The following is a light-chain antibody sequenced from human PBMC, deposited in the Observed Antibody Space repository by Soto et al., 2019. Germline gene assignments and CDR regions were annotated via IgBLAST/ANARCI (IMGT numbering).Light chain of an antibody. CDR2: EVS. J-gene: IGLJ3*02. V-gene: IGLV2-8*01. CDR1: SSDVGGYNY. CDR3: SSYAGSNNLGV. Sequence: QSALTQPPSASGSRGQSVTISCTGTSSDVGGYNYVSWYQQHPGKPPKLMIYEVSKRPSGVPDRFSGSKSGNTASLTVSGLQPEDEADYYCSSYAGSNNLGVFGGGTKLTVL.